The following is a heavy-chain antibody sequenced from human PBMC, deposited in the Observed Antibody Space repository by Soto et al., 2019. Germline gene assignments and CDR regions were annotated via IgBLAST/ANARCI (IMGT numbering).Heavy chain of an antibody. CDR1: GFTFESPYSHG. CDR3: VSWVSAHFDY. Sequence: GGSLRLSCPASGFTFESPYSHGMSWVRQSPGKGPEWVSTISSNGANTHYAESVKGRFTISKDASRNTVHLHMNSLRAEDTATYFCVSWVSAHFDYWGHGTPVTVSS. D-gene: IGHD2-8*01. J-gene: IGHJ4*01. V-gene: IGHV3-23*01. CDR2: ISSNGANT.